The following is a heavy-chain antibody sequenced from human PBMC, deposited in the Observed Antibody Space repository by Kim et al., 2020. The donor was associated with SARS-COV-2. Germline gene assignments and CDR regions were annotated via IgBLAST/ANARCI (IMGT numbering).Heavy chain of an antibody. J-gene: IGHJ6*02. D-gene: IGHD2-21*02. CDR3: ARDVTVAALDV. Sequence: GGSLRLSCAASGFSFSNYGMHWVRQAPGKGLEWVAVIWYDGSDEAYEESVKGRFTISRDNSKNMMYLQMNRLRAEDTAVYYCARDVTVAALDVWGPGTTVTVS. CDR2: IWYDGSDE. CDR1: GFSFSNYG. V-gene: IGHV3-33*01.